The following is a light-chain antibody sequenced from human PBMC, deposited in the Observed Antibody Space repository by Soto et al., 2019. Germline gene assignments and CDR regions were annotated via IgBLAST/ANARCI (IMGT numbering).Light chain of an antibody. CDR1: SSDGGGYNY. Sequence: QSALTQPASVSGSPGQSITISCTGTSSDGGGYNYVSWYQQHPGKAPKLMIYDVSNRPSGVSNRFSGSKSGTTASQTISGPRAEDGSDCSSSSHTSSSTPVVFETGT. CDR2: DVS. CDR3: SSHTSSSTPVV. J-gene: IGLJ1*01. V-gene: IGLV2-14*01.